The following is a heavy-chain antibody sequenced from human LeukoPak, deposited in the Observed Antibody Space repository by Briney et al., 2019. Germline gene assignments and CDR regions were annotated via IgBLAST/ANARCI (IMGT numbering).Heavy chain of an antibody. CDR2: IWYDGSNK. D-gene: IGHD6-13*01. Sequence: GGSLRLSCAASGFTFSSYGRHWVRQAPGKGLEWVAAIWYDGSNKYYADSVKGRFTISRDNSKNTLYLQMNSLIAEDTAINYCPKASGIAAAGTLVVDYSYYRDVWGKGTTVTVSS. V-gene: IGHV3-33*06. J-gene: IGHJ6*03. CDR1: GFTFSSYG. CDR3: PKASGIAAAGTLVVDYSYYRDV.